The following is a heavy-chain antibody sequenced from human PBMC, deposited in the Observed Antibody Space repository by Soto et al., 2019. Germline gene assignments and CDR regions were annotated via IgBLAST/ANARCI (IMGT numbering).Heavy chain of an antibody. J-gene: IGHJ4*02. CDR1: GYTFTNYG. D-gene: IGHD2-15*01. Sequence: QVQLVQSGAEVKKPGPSVKVSCKSSGYTFTNYGISWVRLAPGQGLEWMGWIGVYNGNTNYAHNLQGRVTMTIDTSTNTAYVELRSLSSDDTAVYYCARDVPRTSRIGWQPSFEYWGQGTLVTVSS. V-gene: IGHV1-18*01. CDR2: IGVYNGNT. CDR3: ARDVPRTSRIGWQPSFEY.